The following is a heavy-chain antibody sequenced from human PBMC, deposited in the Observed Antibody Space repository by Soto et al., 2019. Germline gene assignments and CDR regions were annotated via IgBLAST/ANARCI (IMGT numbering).Heavy chain of an antibody. Sequence: QITLNESGPTQVKPRQTLTLTCTFSGFSLTTSGVGVGWIRQSPGKAPEWLALIYWDDDKRYSPSLKSRLTITKDTSKNQVVLTMADLDPADTATYYCAHRVLRKFFGLVTTTAIYFDFWGQGTPVAVSS. D-gene: IGHD3-3*01. CDR1: GFSLTTSGVG. CDR3: AHRVLRKFFGLVTTTAIYFDF. J-gene: IGHJ4*02. V-gene: IGHV2-5*02. CDR2: IYWDDDK.